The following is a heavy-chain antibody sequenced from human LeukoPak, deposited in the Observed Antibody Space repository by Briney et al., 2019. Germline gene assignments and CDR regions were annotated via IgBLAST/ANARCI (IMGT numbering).Heavy chain of an antibody. CDR2: IIPILGIA. D-gene: IGHD2-2*01. CDR1: GGTFSSYA. Sequence: ASVKVSCKASGGTFSSYAISWVRQAPGQGLEWMGRIIPILGIANYAQKFEGRVTITADKSTSTAYMELSSLRSEDTAVYYCARDPPNCSSTSCSFRFDPWGQGTLVTVSS. CDR3: ARDPPNCSSTSCSFRFDP. V-gene: IGHV1-69*04. J-gene: IGHJ5*02.